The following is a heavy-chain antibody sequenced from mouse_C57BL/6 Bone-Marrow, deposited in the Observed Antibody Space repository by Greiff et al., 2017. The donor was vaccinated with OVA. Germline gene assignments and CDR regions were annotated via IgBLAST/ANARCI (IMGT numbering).Heavy chain of an antibody. CDR3: TKCCSNDYAMDY. D-gene: IGHD2-5*01. CDR2: IDPATGGT. V-gene: IGHV1-15*01. CDR1: GYTFTDYE. Sequence: LQQSGAELVRPGASVTLSCKASGYTFTDYEMHWVKQTPVHGLEWIGAIDPATGGTDYNQKFKGKAILTADTSSSTAYMALRSLTSEDSAVYYCTKCCSNDYAMDYWGQGTSVTVSS. J-gene: IGHJ4*01.